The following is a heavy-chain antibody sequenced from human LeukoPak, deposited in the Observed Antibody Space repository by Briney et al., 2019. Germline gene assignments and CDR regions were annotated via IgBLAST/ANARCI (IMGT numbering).Heavy chain of an antibody. CDR1: GGSFGGYY. D-gene: IGHD4-17*01. V-gene: IGHV4-34*01. Sequence: PSETLSLTCAVYGGSFGGYYWSWIRQPPGKGLEWIGEINHSGSTNYNPSLKSRVTISVDTSKNQFSLKLSSVTAADTAVYYCARGPASGGYGDYDYWGQGTLVTVSS. CDR3: ARGPASGGYGDYDY. J-gene: IGHJ4*02. CDR2: INHSGST.